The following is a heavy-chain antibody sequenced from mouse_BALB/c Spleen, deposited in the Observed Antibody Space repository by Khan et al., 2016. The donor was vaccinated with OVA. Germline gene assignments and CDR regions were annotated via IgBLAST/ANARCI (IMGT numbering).Heavy chain of an antibody. D-gene: IGHD1-1*01. CDR2: ISYSGRT. V-gene: IGHV3-2*02. Sequence: EVQLQESGPSLVKPSQSLSLTCTVTGYSITSDYAWNWIRQFPGNKLEWMGYISYSGRTSYNPSLKSRIYITRDTSKNQFFLQLNSVTTEDTAPYSCARSVTITTVVATDFDYWGQGTTLTVSS. CDR1: GYSITSDYA. CDR3: ARSVTITTVVATDFDY. J-gene: IGHJ2*01.